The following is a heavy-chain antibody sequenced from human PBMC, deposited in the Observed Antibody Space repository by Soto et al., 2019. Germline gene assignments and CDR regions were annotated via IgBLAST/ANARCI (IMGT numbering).Heavy chain of an antibody. CDR2: INHSGST. Sequence: SEPLSLTCAVYGGPFSGYYWSWIRQPPGKGLEWIGEINHSGSTNYNPSLKSRVTISVDTSKNQCSLKLSAVNASDTAVYYCARGRRGLNYYDSSGSYAQPQVQFDYWGQGTLVTVSS. V-gene: IGHV4-34*01. CDR1: GGPFSGYY. J-gene: IGHJ4*02. CDR3: ARGRRGLNYYDSSGSYAQPQVQFDY. D-gene: IGHD3-22*01.